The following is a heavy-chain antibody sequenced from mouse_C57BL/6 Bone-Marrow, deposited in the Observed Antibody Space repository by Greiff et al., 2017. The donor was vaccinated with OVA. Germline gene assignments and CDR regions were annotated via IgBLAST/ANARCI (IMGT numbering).Heavy chain of an antibody. J-gene: IGHJ4*01. CDR1: GFTFSSYA. Sequence: EVQLVESGGGLVKPGGSLKLSCAASGFTFSSYAMSWVRQTPEKRLEWVATISDGGSYTYYPDNVKGRFTISRDNAKNNLYLQMSHLKSEDTAMYYCARAQDLYAMDYWGQGTSVTVSS. CDR2: ISDGGSYT. CDR3: ARAQDLYAMDY. V-gene: IGHV5-4*01.